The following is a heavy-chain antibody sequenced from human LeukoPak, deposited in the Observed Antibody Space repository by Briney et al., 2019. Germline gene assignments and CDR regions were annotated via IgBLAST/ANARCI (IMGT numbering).Heavy chain of an antibody. CDR3: ARTLIWFGTGRYFDY. V-gene: IGHV3-21*04. J-gene: IGHJ4*02. D-gene: IGHD3-10*01. Sequence: PGGSLRLSCAASGFTFSSYSMNWVRQAPGKGLEWVSSISSSSSYIYYADSVKGRFTISRDNSKNTLYLQMNSLRAEDTAVYYCARTLIWFGTGRYFDYWGQGTLVTVSS. CDR2: ISSSSSYI. CDR1: GFTFSSYS.